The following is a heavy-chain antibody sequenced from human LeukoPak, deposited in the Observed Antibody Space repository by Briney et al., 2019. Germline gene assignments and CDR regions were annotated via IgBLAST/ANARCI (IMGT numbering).Heavy chain of an antibody. Sequence: WETLSLTCAVSGYSISSGYYWGWIRQPPGKGLEWIGSIYHSGSTYYNPSLKSRVTISVDTSKNQFSLKLSSVTAADTAVYYCARPLPSGSYHNCFDPWGQGTLVTVSS. CDR2: IYHSGST. V-gene: IGHV4-38-2*01. CDR1: GYSISSGYY. D-gene: IGHD1-26*01. CDR3: ARPLPSGSYHNCFDP. J-gene: IGHJ5*02.